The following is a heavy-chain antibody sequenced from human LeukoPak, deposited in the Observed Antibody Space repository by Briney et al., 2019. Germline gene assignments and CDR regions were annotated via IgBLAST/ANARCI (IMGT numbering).Heavy chain of an antibody. CDR1: GGPISSYY. J-gene: IGHJ4*02. D-gene: IGHD5-24*01. CDR2: IYTSWSS. CDR3: ARDVEEAWETYSFDS. Sequence: SDTLSLTCTVSGGPISSYYWIWIRQPAGKGLEWSGRIYTSWSSNYNPSLKSRVTMSVDTSKNQFSLKLSSVTAANTAVYYCARDVEEAWETYSFDSWGQRTLVTVSS. V-gene: IGHV4-4*07.